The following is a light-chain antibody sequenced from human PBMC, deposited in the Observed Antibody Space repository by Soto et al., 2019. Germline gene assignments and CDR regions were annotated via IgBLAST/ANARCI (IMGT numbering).Light chain of an antibody. CDR3: LQDYSPLLA. Sequence: DIQMTQSPSSLSASIGDTVTITCRASQSIASFLNWLQLKPGKAPKLLISDTSTLQSGVPSRFSGGGSGTEFTLTIRSLQPEGSALYFCLQDYSPLLAFGAGTRVEIK. J-gene: IGKJ4*01. CDR2: DTS. V-gene: IGKV1-39*01. CDR1: QSIASF.